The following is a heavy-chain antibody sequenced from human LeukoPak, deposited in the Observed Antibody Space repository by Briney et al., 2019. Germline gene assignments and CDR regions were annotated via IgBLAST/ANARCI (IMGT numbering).Heavy chain of an antibody. Sequence: GGSLRLSCAASAFTFSSYSMNWVRQAPGKGLEWVSSISSSGSYIYYADSVKGRFTISRDNAKNSLYLHMNSLRAEDTALYYCAREPYYDSSGYSPDYWGQGTLVTVSS. V-gene: IGHV3-21*01. J-gene: IGHJ4*02. CDR2: ISSSGSYI. D-gene: IGHD3-22*01. CDR3: AREPYYDSSGYSPDY. CDR1: AFTFSSYS.